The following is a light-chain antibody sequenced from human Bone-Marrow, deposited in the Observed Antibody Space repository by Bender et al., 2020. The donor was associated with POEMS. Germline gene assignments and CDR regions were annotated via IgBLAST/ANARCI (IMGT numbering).Light chain of an antibody. CDR1: DGDIGAYNM. J-gene: IGLJ2*01. Sequence: QSALTQPASVSGSPGQSITISCTGSDGDIGAYNMLSWYQQHHGQAPKLIIYEGVTRPSGISNRFSASKSGSTASLTISGLQPEDEAEYYCCSYSSGRTSVVFGGGTMLAVL. CDR3: CSYSSGRTSVV. V-gene: IGLV2-23*01. CDR2: EGV.